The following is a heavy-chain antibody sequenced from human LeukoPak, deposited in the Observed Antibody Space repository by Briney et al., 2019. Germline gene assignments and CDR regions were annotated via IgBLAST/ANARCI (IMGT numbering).Heavy chain of an antibody. V-gene: IGHV4-34*01. CDR2: INHSGST. CDR1: GGSFSGYY. Sequence: PSETLSLTCAVYGGSFSGYYWSWIRQPPGKGLEWIGEINHSGSTNYNPSLKSRVTISVDTSKNQFSLKLSSVTAADTAVYYCARQIRWLRYWFDPWGQGTLVTVSS. J-gene: IGHJ5*02. CDR3: ARQIRWLRYWFDP. D-gene: IGHD5-12*01.